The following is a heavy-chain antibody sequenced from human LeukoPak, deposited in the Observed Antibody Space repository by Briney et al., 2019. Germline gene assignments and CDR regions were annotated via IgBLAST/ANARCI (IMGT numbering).Heavy chain of an antibody. CDR2: INPNSGGT. CDR1: GYTFTGYY. D-gene: IGHD4-17*01. J-gene: IGHJ5*02. V-gene: IGHV1-2*06. CDR3: ARAMTTVTVNWFDP. Sequence: ASVKVSCKASGYTFTGYYMHWVRQAPGQGLEWMGRINPNSGGTNYAQKFQGRATMTRDTSISTAYMELSRLRSDDTAVYYCARAMTTVTVNWFDPWGQGTLVTVSS.